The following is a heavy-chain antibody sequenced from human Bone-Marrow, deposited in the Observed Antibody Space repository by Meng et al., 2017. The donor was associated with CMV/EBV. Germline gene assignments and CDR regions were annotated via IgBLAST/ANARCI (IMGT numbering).Heavy chain of an antibody. CDR2: SIPIFGTA. V-gene: IGHV1-69*05. J-gene: IGHJ4*02. CDR1: GGTFSSYA. CDR3: ARHHPGEYSSSSGVPLDY. Sequence: SVKVSCKASGGTFSSYAISWVRQAPGQGLEWMGGSIPIFGTANYAQKFQGRVTITTDESTSTAYMELSSLRSEDTAVYYCARHHPGEYSSSSGVPLDYWGQGTRVTVYS. D-gene: IGHD6-6*01.